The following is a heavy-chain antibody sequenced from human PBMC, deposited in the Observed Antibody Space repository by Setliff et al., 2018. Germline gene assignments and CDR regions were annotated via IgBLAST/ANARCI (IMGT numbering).Heavy chain of an antibody. J-gene: IGHJ6*03. V-gene: IGHV4-59*08. CDR2: FYHSGST. Sequence: SETLSLTCSVSGASISSYYWTWIRQPPGKGLEWIGYFYHSGSTNYNPSLKGRVTMTSDTSRNQLSLKLTSVSAADTAIYYCARSSYYASGNSHNYYMDVWGKGTAVTVSS. CDR3: ARSSYYASGNSHNYYMDV. D-gene: IGHD3-10*01. CDR1: GASISSYY.